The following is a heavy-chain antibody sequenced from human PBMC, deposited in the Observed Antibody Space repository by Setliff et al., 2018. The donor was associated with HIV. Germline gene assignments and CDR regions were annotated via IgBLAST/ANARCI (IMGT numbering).Heavy chain of an antibody. J-gene: IGHJ6*02. Sequence: HPGGSLRLSCVASGFNFNDFGMHWVRQAPGRGLEWVALIWYDGTEKYYGDSVKGRFTISRYNAKNTLYLDMNSLRAEDTAVYYCAKDRDYISSRLTHFYYFGLDVWGQGTTVTVSS. CDR3: AKDRDYISSRLTHFYYFGLDV. CDR2: IWYDGTEK. D-gene: IGHD3-16*01. V-gene: IGHV3-33*06. CDR1: GFNFNDFG.